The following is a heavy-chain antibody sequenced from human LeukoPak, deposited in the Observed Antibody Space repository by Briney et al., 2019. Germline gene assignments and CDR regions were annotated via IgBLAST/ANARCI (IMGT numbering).Heavy chain of an antibody. V-gene: IGHV3-23*01. CDR3: AKDLLRTVVVITAAGYYFDY. CDR1: GFTFRSYG. D-gene: IGHD3-22*01. Sequence: GSLRLSCAVSGFTFRSYGMNWVRQAPGKGLEWVSAISGSGGRTFYADSVKGRFTISRDNSENTLYLQMNSLRAEDTAVYYCAKDLLRTVVVITAAGYYFDYWGQGTLVTVSS. CDR2: ISGSGGRT. J-gene: IGHJ4*02.